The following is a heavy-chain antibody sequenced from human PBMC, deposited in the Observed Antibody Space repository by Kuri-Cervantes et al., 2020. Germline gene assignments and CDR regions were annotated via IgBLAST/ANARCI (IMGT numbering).Heavy chain of an antibody. J-gene: IGHJ6*02. CDR3: ARGWQQLVDSSYYYYYGMDV. Sequence: GESLKISCAASGFTFSSYAMHWVRQAPGKGLEWVAVISYDGSNKYYADSVKGRFTISRDNSKNTLYLQMNSLRAEDTAVYYCARGWQQLVDSSYYYYYGMDVWGQGTTVTVSS. CDR2: ISYDGSNK. D-gene: IGHD6-13*01. CDR1: GFTFSSYA. V-gene: IGHV3-30-3*01.